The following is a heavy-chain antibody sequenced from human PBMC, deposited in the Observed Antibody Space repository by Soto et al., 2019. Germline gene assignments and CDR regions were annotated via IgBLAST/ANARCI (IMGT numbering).Heavy chain of an antibody. D-gene: IGHD3-16*01. CDR2: ISGSSGNI. V-gene: IGHV3-21*01. CDR1: GFAFNSYG. J-gene: IGHJ4*02. CDR3: ARTWIRFGPNDY. Sequence: GGSLRLSCEAAGFAFNSYGINWVRQAPGKGLEWLSFISGSSGNIYYGDSVRGRFTISRDNAKKSVYLQMNSLRVEDTAIYYCARTWIRFGPNDYWGQGAPVTVSS.